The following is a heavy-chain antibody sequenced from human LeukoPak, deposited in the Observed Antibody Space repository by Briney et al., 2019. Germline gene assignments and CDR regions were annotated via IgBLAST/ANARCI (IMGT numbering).Heavy chain of an antibody. Sequence: SETPSLTCTVSGGSISSFYWNWIRQSPGKGLEWIGYIHYSGSTNYNPSLKSRVTLSLDAFNNEVSLKLSSVTAADTAVYYCVRAPYYSGIEHYFDHWGQGILVTVSS. V-gene: IGHV4-59*01. CDR2: IHYSGST. J-gene: IGHJ4*02. CDR3: VRAPYYSGIEHYFDH. D-gene: IGHD3-22*01. CDR1: GGSISSFY.